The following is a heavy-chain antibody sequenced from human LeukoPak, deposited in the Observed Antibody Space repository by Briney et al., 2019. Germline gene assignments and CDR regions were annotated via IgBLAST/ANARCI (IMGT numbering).Heavy chain of an antibody. J-gene: IGHJ4*02. CDR1: GFTFSSYA. CDR3: ATLGVVVTAQVDY. Sequence: GGSLRLSCAASGFTFSSYAMSWVRQAPGKGLEWVSAISGSGGSTYYADSVKGRFTISRDNAKNSLYLQMNSLRAEDTAVYYCATLGVVVTAQVDYWGQGTLVTVSS. V-gene: IGHV3-23*01. D-gene: IGHD2-21*02. CDR2: ISGSGGST.